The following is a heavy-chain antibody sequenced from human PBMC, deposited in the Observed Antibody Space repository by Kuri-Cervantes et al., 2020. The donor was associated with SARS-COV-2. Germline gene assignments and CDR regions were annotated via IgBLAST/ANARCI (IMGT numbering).Heavy chain of an antibody. J-gene: IGHJ4*02. V-gene: IGHV4-28*01. CDR1: GYSISSSNW. D-gene: IGHD2-21*01. Sequence: SQTLSLTCAVSGYSISSSNWWGWIRQPPGKGLEWIGYIYYSGSTYYNPSLKSRVTISVDTSKNQFSLKLSSVTAADTAVYYCARHMAGTFDYWGQGTLVTVSS. CDR2: IYYSGST. CDR3: ARHMAGTFDY.